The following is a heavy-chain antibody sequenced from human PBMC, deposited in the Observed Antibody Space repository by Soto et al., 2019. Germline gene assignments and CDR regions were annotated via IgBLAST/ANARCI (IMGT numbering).Heavy chain of an antibody. CDR1: GGSFSGYY. Sequence: ASETLSLTCAVYGGSFSGYYWSWIRQPPGKGLEWIGEINHSGSTNYNPSLKSRVTISVDTSKNQFSLKLSSVTAADTAVYYCARGLGSGSYLLYYYYYGMDVWGQGTTVTVSS. D-gene: IGHD3-10*01. CDR2: INHSGST. J-gene: IGHJ6*02. CDR3: ARGLGSGSYLLYYYYYGMDV. V-gene: IGHV4-34*01.